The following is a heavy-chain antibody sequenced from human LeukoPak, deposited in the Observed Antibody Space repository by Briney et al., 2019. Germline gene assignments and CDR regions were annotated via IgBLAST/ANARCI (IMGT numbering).Heavy chain of an antibody. CDR1: GFTFSDYY. J-gene: IGHJ4*02. V-gene: IGHV3-11*01. Sequence: PGGSLRLSCAASGFTFSDYYMNWFRQAPGKGLEWVSSISNTGNTIYYADSVKGRFTISRDNAANSLYLQMNSLRVEDTAIYYCVKDRPTWPIDYWGLGTQDTVSS. CDR2: ISNTGNTI. CDR3: VKDRPTWPIDY. D-gene: IGHD5-12*01.